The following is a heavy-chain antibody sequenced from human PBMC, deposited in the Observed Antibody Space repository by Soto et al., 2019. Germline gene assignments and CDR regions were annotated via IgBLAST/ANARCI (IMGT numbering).Heavy chain of an antibody. CDR1: GFSFSNCG. V-gene: IGHV3-30*18. D-gene: IGHD2-15*01. J-gene: IGHJ4*02. CDR2: ISSDGSDK. CDR3: VKGSEVARQELDY. Sequence: QVQLVESGGGVVQPGRSLRLYCAASGFSFSNCGMHWVRQAPGKGLGWVAAISSDGSDKYYSESVKGRFTISRDNSKNTLFLQMNSLRVEDTAVYYCVKGSEVARQELDYWGQGTLVTVSS.